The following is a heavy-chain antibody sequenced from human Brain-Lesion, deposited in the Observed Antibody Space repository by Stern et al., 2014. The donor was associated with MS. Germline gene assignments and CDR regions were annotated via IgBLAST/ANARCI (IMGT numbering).Heavy chain of an antibody. CDR1: GFTFEDYG. CDR2: ISWNSDSI. CDR3: AKGRSPYYYYGMDV. Sequence: EVQLVESGGGLVQPGRSLRLSCAASGFTFEDYGMPWVRQAPGKGLEWVSGISWNSDSIAYSDSVKGRFTISRDNAKHSLYLQMNSLRTEDTALYYCAKGRSPYYYYGMDVWGQGTTVTVSS. V-gene: IGHV3-9*01. D-gene: IGHD3-3*01. J-gene: IGHJ6*02.